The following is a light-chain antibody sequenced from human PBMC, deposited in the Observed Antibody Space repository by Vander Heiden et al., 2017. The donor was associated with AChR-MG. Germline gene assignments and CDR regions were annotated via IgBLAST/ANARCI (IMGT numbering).Light chain of an antibody. CDR2: EVT. V-gene: IGLV2-23*02. Sequence: QSALTQPAYASGSRGQSITISCTGTSSHVGLYNLVSSYRHHPGKAPKLIIYEVTKRPSGISNRFSSSKSGNTASLTISGLQAEDEADYYCCSYVGSSSFDVVFGGGTKLTVL. J-gene: IGLJ2*01. CDR3: CSYVGSSSFDVV. CDR1: SSHVGLYNL.